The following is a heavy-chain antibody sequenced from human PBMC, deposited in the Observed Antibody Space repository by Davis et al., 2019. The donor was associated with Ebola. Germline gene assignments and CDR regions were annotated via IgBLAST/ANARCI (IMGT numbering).Heavy chain of an antibody. CDR2: IIPIFGTA. Sequence: SVKVSCKASGGTFSSYAISWVRQAPGQGLEWMGGIIPIFGTANYAQKLQGRVTMTTDTSTTTAYMEVGSLRSDDTALYFCARAQFPTTSDHWGQGTLVIVSS. CDR1: GGTFSSYA. CDR3: ARAQFPTTSDH. V-gene: IGHV1-69*05. D-gene: IGHD1-1*01. J-gene: IGHJ4*02.